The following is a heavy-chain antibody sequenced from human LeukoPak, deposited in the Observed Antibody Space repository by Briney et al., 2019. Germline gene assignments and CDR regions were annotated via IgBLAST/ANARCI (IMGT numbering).Heavy chain of an antibody. CDR1: GGTFSSYA. V-gene: IGHV1-69*06. CDR3: ARGLDWGVTTGYFDL. D-gene: IGHD4-17*01. CDR2: IIPIFGTA. Sequence: SVSVSYKASGGTFSSYAISCVRQAPGQGREWRGGIIPIFGTANYAQKFQGRVTITADKSTSTAYMELSSLRSEDTAVYYCARGLDWGVTTGYFDLWGRGTLVTVSS. J-gene: IGHJ2*01.